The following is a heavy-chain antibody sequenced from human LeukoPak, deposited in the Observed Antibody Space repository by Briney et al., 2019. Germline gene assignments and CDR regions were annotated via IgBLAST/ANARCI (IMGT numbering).Heavy chain of an antibody. V-gene: IGHV3-23*01. CDR2: ISGSGGST. CDR3: AKVTHFMRLYYFDY. D-gene: IGHD3-16*01. CDR1: GFTFSSYA. J-gene: IGHJ4*02. Sequence: GGSLRLSCAASGFTFSSYAMSWVRQAPGKGLEWVSAISGSGGSTYYADSVKGRFTISRDNSKNTLYLQMNSLRAEDTAVYYCAKVTHFMRLYYFDYWAREPWSPSPQ.